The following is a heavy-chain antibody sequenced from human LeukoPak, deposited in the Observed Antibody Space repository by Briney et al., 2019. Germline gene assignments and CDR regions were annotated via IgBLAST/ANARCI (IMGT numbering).Heavy chain of an antibody. CDR1: GFTFSSYS. V-gene: IGHV3-48*01. CDR3: AKRIQLWPLPPEYFQH. Sequence: GGSLRLSYAASGFTFSSYSMNWVRQAPGKGLEWVSYIGSSGTIYYADSVKGRFTISRDNSKNSLYLQMNSLRAEDTAVYYCAKRIQLWPLPPEYFQHWGQGTLVTVSS. J-gene: IGHJ1*01. D-gene: IGHD5-18*01. CDR2: IGSSGTI.